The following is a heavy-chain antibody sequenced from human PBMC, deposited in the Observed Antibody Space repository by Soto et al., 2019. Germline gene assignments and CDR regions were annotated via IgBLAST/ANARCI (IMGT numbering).Heavy chain of an antibody. CDR1: GFIFSGYY. D-gene: IGHD2-2*01. CDR2: ISSGAKTV. J-gene: IGHJ6*02. CDR3: ARGTLPSHHGQGLDV. V-gene: IGHV3-11*01. Sequence: PGGSLRLSCAASGFIFSGYYMSWIRQAPGKGLEWVSYISSGAKTVYYSDSVKGRFIVSRDNAKKSLYLEMNSLRADDTAVYYCARGTLPSHHGQGLDVWGQGTTVTVSS.